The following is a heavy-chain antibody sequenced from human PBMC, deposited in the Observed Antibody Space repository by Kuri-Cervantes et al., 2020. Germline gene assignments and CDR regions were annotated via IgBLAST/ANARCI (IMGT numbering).Heavy chain of an antibody. Sequence: GGSLRLSCAASGFTFSSYAMHWVRQAPGKGLEWVAVISYDGSNKYYADSVKGRFTISRDNSKNTLYLQMNSLRAEDTAVYYCARDGRYSSGWYLDYWGQGTRGTVSS. D-gene: IGHD6-19*01. CDR2: ISYDGSNK. CDR3: ARDGRYSSGWYLDY. J-gene: IGHJ4*02. CDR1: GFTFSSYA. V-gene: IGHV3-30-3*01.